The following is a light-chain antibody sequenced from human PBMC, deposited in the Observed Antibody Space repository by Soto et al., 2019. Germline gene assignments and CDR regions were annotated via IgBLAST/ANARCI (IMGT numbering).Light chain of an antibody. CDR2: GAS. J-gene: IGKJ1*01. Sequence: EIVSTQSPGTLSLSPGERATLSCRASQSVSSNYLAWYQQKPGQAPRLLIYGASSRATGIPDRFGGSGSGTEFTLTISRLEPEDFAVYYCQQYGGSPRTFGQGTKVEIK. CDR3: QQYGGSPRT. CDR1: QSVSSNY. V-gene: IGKV3-20*01.